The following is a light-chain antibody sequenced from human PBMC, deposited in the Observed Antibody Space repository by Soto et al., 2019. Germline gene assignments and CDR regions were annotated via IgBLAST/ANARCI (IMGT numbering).Light chain of an antibody. CDR1: QSVHND. Sequence: EIVMTQSPATLSVSPGEEATLSCRASQSVHNDLAWYQQKPGQAPRLLIYATSTRATGIPVRFSGSGSGTEFTLTISSLQSEDSAVYYCQQYTNWPPLTFGGGTKVEI. CDR2: ATS. J-gene: IGKJ4*01. CDR3: QQYTNWPPLT. V-gene: IGKV3-15*01.